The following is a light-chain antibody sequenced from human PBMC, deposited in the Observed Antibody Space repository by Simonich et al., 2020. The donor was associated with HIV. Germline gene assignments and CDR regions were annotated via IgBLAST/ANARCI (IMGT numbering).Light chain of an antibody. V-gene: IGKV3-15*01. CDR3: QQYNAWTT. J-gene: IGKJ4*01. Sequence: EIVMTQSPATLSVSPGERATLSCRASQSVSSNLAWYQQKPGLAPRLLIYAASTRATGIPARFSGSGSGTEFTLVISSMQSEDFAVYYCQQYNAWTTFGGGTKVEIK. CDR1: QSVSSN. CDR2: AAS.